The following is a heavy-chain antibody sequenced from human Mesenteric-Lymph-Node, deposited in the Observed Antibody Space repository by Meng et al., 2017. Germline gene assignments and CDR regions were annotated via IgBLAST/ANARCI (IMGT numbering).Heavy chain of an antibody. Sequence: GESLKISCAASGFTFSNTWMSWVRQAPGKGLEWVGRIKRKTDGGTTDYVAPVKGRFTISRDDSKNTPYLQMNSLKIEDTAVYYCTAVGSSGDFRYWGQGTLVTVSS. D-gene: IGHD3-22*01. J-gene: IGHJ4*02. CDR3: TAVGSSGDFRY. CDR1: GFTFSNTW. V-gene: IGHV3-15*01. CDR2: IKRKTDGGTT.